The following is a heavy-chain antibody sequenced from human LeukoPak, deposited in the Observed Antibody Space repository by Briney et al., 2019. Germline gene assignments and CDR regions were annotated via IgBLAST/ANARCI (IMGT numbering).Heavy chain of an antibody. J-gene: IGHJ4*02. CDR3: ARLSSSWGQYFDY. CDR2: ISGSGGST. D-gene: IGHD6-13*01. V-gene: IGHV3-23*01. CDR1: GFTFSSYA. Sequence: GGSLRLSCAASGFTFSSYAMSWVRQAPGKGLEWVSAISGSGGSTYYADSVKGRFTISRDNSKNTLYLQMNSLRAEDTAVYYCARLSSSWGQYFDYWGQGTLVTVSS.